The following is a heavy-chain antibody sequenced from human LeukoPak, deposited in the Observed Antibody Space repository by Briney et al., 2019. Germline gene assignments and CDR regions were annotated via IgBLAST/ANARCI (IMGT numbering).Heavy chain of an antibody. J-gene: IGHJ6*02. CDR1: GGSISGHY. V-gene: IGHV4-59*11. Sequence: PSETLSLTCTVSGGSISGHYWTWVRQPPGERLEWIGQIHYSGKADYNPSLRSRITISVDTSKNQMSLKVTSVTAADTAVYYCARFGVDYDMDVWGQGTTVTVS. CDR3: ARFGVDYDMDV. D-gene: IGHD3-16*01. CDR2: IHYSGKA.